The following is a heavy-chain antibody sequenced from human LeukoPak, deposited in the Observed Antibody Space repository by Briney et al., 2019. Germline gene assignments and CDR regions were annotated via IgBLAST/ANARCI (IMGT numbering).Heavy chain of an antibody. CDR1: GFTFSNAW. D-gene: IGHD2-15*01. V-gene: IGHV4-38-2*01. Sequence: PGGSLRLSCAASGFTFSNAWMSWVRQAPGKGLEWIGSIYYSGSTYYNPSLKSRVTISVDTSKNQFSLKLSSVTAADTAVYYCARARAGGLYFDYWGQGTLVTVSS. CDR3: ARARAGGLYFDY. J-gene: IGHJ4*02. CDR2: IYYSGST.